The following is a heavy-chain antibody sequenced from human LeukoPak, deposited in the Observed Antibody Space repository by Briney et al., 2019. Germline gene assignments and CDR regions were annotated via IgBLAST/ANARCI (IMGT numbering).Heavy chain of an antibody. D-gene: IGHD3-16*01. V-gene: IGHV3-7*05. Sequence: GGSLRLSCVVSGFTFSNYWMTWVRQAPGKGLKWVASVNEDGSEKYLVDSVKGRFTISRDNDKNSLFLQLHSLGAEDTAVYYCARGFAWLDNWGQGPRVTVFS. CDR1: GFTFSNYW. CDR3: ARGFAWLDN. CDR2: VNEDGSEK. J-gene: IGHJ5*02.